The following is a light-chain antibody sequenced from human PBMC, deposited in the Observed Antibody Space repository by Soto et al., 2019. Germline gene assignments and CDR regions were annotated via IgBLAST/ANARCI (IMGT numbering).Light chain of an antibody. V-gene: IGLV1-40*01. J-gene: IGLJ1*01. CDR2: GNT. CDR1: SSNIGAGYD. Sequence: SVLPQPPSGSGAPGQRVTISCTGSSSNIGAGYDVHWYQQLPGTAPKILIYGNTNRPSGVPDRFSGSKSGTSASLAITGLQAEDEADYYCQSYDSSLSVNYVFGTGTKVTVL. CDR3: QSYDSSLSVNYV.